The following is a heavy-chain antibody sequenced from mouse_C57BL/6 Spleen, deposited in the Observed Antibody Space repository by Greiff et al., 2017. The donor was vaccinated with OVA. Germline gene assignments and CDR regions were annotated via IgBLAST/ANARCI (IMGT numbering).Heavy chain of an antibody. CDR1: GFTFSDYG. V-gene: IGHV5-17*01. CDR3: ARLGLRDAMDY. J-gene: IGHJ4*01. D-gene: IGHD2-4*01. Sequence: EVQRVESGGGLVKPGGSLKLSCAASGFTFSDYGMHWVRQAPEKGLEWVAYISSGSSTIYYADTVKGRFTISRDNAKNTLFLQMTSLRSEDTAMYYCARLGLRDAMDYWGQGTSVTVSS. CDR2: ISSGSSTI.